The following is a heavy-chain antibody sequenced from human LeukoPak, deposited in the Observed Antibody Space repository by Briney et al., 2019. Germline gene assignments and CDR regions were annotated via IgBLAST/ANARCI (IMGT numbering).Heavy chain of an antibody. D-gene: IGHD5-18*01. CDR1: GYTFTSNY. V-gene: IGHV1-46*01. Sequence: ASVKVSCKASGYTFTSNYMHWVRQAPGQGLEWMGAIHPSGGSTGYAQKFQGRVTMTKDTSTSTAYMELSSLRSEDTAIYYCARMGMDAAMITNFFDYWGQGTLITVSS. CDR3: ARMGMDAAMITNFFDY. J-gene: IGHJ4*02. CDR2: IHPSGGST.